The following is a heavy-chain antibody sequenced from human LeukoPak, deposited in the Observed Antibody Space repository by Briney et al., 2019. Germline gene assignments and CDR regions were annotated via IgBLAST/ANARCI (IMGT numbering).Heavy chain of an antibody. D-gene: IGHD3-16*01. CDR2: INTNTGNP. V-gene: IGHV7-4-1*02. J-gene: IGHJ4*02. Sequence: ASVKVSCKASGYTFTSYAMKWVRQAPGQGLEWMGWINTNTGNPTYAQGFTGRFVFSLDTSGSTAYLQISSLKAEDTAVYYCARALPLFDLGKYLTDYWGQGTLVTVSS. CDR1: GYTFTSYA. CDR3: ARALPLFDLGKYLTDY.